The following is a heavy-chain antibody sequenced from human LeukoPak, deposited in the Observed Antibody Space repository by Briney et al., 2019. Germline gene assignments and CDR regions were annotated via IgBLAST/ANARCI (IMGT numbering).Heavy chain of an antibody. CDR1: GFTFSSYA. CDR2: ISYDGSSK. Sequence: GRSLRLSCAASGFTFSSYAMHWVRQAPGKGLEWVAVISYDGSSKYYADSVKGRFTISRDSAKNALYLQMNSLRAEDTAVYYCARVGSGSSYRPFDYWGQGTLVTVSS. CDR3: ARVGSGSSYRPFDY. D-gene: IGHD3-10*01. V-gene: IGHV3-30*04. J-gene: IGHJ4*02.